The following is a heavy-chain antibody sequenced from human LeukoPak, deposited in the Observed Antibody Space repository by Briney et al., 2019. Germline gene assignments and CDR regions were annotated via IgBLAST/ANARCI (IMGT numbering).Heavy chain of an antibody. CDR1: GDSISSSNCY. V-gene: IGHV4-39*07. D-gene: IGHD1-26*01. CDR3: AREGGSYYPHYYFDY. CDR2: IYFSGGT. J-gene: IGHJ4*02. Sequence: PSETLSLTCTVSGDSISSSNCYWGWIRQPPGKGLEWIGSIYFSGGTYYNASLKSRVTISVDTSKNQFSLKLRSVTAADTAVYYCAREGGSYYPHYYFDYWGQGTLVTVSS.